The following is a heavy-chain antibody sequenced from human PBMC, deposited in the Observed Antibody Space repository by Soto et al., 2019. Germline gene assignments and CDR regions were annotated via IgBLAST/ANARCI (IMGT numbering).Heavy chain of an antibody. V-gene: IGHV4-31*03. J-gene: IGHJ5*02. D-gene: IGHD3-10*01. Sequence: QVQLQESGPGLVKPSQTLSLTCTVSGGSISSGGYYWSWIRQHPGKGLEWIGYIYYSGSTYYNPSLMGRVTISVDTYKNQFAVKLSSVTAADTAVYYCASIVSSAHGEFSAWGQGPLVPVSS. CDR3: ASIVSSAHGEFSA. CDR2: IYYSGST. CDR1: GGSISSGGYY.